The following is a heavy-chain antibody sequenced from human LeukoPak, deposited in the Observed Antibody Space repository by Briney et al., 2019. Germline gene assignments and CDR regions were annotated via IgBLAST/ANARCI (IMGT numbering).Heavy chain of an antibody. J-gene: IGHJ3*02. V-gene: IGHV4-34*01. D-gene: IGHD3-10*01. CDR1: GGSFSGYY. Sequence: SETLSLTCTVYGGSFSGYYWSWIRQPPGKGLEWIGEINHSGSTNYNSSLKSRVTISVDTSKNQFSLKLSSVTAADTAVYYCARQDYYGSGSYGTPDAFDIWGQGAMGTVSS. CDR2: INHSGST. CDR3: ARQDYYGSGSYGTPDAFDI.